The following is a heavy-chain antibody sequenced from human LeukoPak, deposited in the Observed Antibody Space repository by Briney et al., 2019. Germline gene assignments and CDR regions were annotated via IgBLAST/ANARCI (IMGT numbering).Heavy chain of an antibody. CDR3: ARKMIVDAFDI. CDR2: ISSSSSTI. J-gene: IGHJ3*02. D-gene: IGHD3-22*01. V-gene: IGHV3-48*04. CDR1: GFTFSSYS. Sequence: GGSLRLSCAASGFTFSSYSMNWVRQAPGKGLEWVSYISSSSSTIYYADSVKGRFTISRDNAKNSLYLQMNSLRAEDTAVYYCARKMIVDAFDIWGQGTIVTVSS.